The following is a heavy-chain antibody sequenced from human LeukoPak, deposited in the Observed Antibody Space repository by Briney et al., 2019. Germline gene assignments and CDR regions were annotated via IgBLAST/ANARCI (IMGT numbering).Heavy chain of an antibody. D-gene: IGHD2-15*01. V-gene: IGHV3-21*01. Sequence: GGSLRLSCAASGFTFSSYSMNWVRQAPGKGLEWVSSISSSSSYIYYADSVKGRFTISRDNAKNSLYLQMNSLRAEDTAVYYCAREAVVTEGFDYWGQGTLVTVSS. CDR2: ISSSSSYI. CDR1: GFTFSSYS. J-gene: IGHJ4*02. CDR3: AREAVVTEGFDY.